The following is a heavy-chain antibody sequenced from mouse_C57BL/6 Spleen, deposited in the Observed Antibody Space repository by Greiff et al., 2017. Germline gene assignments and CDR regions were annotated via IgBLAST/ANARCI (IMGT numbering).Heavy chain of an antibody. J-gene: IGHJ2*01. CDR1: GYSFTGYY. CDR2: INPSTGGT. Sequence: EVQLQQSGPELVKPGASVKISCKASGYSFTGYYMNWVKQSPEKSLEWIGEINPSTGGTTYNQKFKAKATLTVDKSSSTAYMQLKSLTSEDSAVHYCSRPGPHLLYYDYWGQGTTLTVSS. V-gene: IGHV1-42*01. CDR3: SRPGPHLLYYDY.